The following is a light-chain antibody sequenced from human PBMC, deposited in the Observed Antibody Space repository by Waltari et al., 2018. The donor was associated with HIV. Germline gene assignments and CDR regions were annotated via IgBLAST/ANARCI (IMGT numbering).Light chain of an antibody. CDR1: KLGDNY. V-gene: IGLV3-1*01. J-gene: IGLJ2*01. Sequence: SHELTQPPSVSVSPGQTASITCSGDKLGDNYVCWYQQKPGQSPVVVIFQDTQRPSGIPERFSGSNSGNTATLTISGTQTMDEADYYCQAWDSSTVVFGGGTKLTVL. CDR2: QDT. CDR3: QAWDSSTVV.